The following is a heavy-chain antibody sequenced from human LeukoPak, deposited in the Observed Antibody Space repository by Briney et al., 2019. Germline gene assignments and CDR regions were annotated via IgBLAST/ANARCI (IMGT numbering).Heavy chain of an antibody. Sequence: ASVKVSCKASGYTFTSYDINWVRQATGQELEWMGWMNPNSGNTGYAQKFQGRVTITRNTSISTAYMELSSLRSEDTAVYYCASFVVTGPRRKTDCWGQGTLVTVSS. CDR3: ASFVVTGPRRKTDC. CDR1: GYTFTSYD. CDR2: MNPNSGNT. J-gene: IGHJ4*02. V-gene: IGHV1-8*03. D-gene: IGHD2-15*01.